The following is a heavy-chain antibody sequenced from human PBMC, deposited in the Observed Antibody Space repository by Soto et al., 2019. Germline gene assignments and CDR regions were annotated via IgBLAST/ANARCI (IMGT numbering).Heavy chain of an antibody. Sequence: GGSLRLSCTASGFTFSSHGMSWVRQAPGKGPEWVSGVSGSGDTTNYGDSVKGRFTISRDNSKNTLYLQMNSLRAEDTAVYYCAKALGFLDVFDIWGQGTMVTVSS. V-gene: IGHV3-23*02. CDR1: GFTFSSHG. J-gene: IGHJ3*02. D-gene: IGHD3-3*01. CDR3: AKALGFLDVFDI. CDR2: VSGSGDTT.